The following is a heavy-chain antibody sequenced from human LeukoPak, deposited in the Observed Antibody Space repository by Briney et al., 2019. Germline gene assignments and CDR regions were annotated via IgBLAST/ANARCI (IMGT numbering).Heavy chain of an antibody. CDR3: ARVAYYGSYLDY. J-gene: IGHJ4*02. CDR2: IYYSGST. Sequence: SETLSLTCTVSGRSISSSSYYWGWLRQPPGKGLEWIGSIYYSGSTYYNPSLKSRVTTSVDTSKNQFSLKLSSVTAADTAVYYCARVAYYGSYLDYWGQGTLVTVSS. V-gene: IGHV4-39*07. CDR1: GRSISSSSYY. D-gene: IGHD3-10*01.